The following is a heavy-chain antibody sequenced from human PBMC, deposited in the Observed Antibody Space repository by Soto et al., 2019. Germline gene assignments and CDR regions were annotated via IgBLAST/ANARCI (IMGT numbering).Heavy chain of an antibody. D-gene: IGHD2-2*01. CDR2: ISGSGGST. CDR3: AKGDIVVGPAADFDT. Sequence: EVQLLESGGGLVQPGGSLRLSCAASGFTFRSYAMSWVRQAPGKGLECVSDISGSGGSTYYADSVKGRFTISRDNSKNTLYLQMNIQRAEDTAVYYFAKGDIVVGPAADFDTWGQGTRYTAYS. J-gene: IGHJ5*02. V-gene: IGHV3-23*01. CDR1: GFTFRSYA.